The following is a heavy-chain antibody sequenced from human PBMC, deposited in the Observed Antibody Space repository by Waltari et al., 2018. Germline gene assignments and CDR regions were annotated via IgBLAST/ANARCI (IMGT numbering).Heavy chain of an antibody. CDR1: GYPFTDYY. J-gene: IGHJ4*02. CDR3: VCRIAETYFDY. Sequence: QVQLVQSGAEVKKPGASVKVSCRASGYPFTDYYIQWVRQAPGHGLEWMGWIIPDSGGTNYAQKFQGRVTMTRDTSISTAYMELSRLRSDDTAVYYCVCRIAETYFDYWGQGTLVTVSS. D-gene: IGHD6-13*01. V-gene: IGHV1-2*02. CDR2: IIPDSGGT.